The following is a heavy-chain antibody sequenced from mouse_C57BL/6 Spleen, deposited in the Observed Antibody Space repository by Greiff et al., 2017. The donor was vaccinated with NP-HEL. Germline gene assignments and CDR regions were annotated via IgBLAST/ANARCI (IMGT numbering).Heavy chain of an antibody. D-gene: IGHD1-1*01. CDR3: ARDYYYGRDAMDY. J-gene: IGHJ4*01. CDR1: GYTFTDYN. CDR2: INPNNGGT. Sequence: EVKLQESGPELVKPGASVKMSCKASGYTFTDYNMHWVKQSHGKSLEWIGYINPNNGGTSYNQKFKGKATLTVNKSSSTAYMELRSLTSEDSAVYYCARDYYYGRDAMDYWGQGTSVTVSS. V-gene: IGHV1-22*01.